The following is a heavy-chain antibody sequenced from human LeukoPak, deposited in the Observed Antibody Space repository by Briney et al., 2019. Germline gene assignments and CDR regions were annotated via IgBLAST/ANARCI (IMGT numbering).Heavy chain of an antibody. V-gene: IGHV3-21*01. D-gene: IGHD3-22*01. Sequence: GGSLRLSCAASGFTFSSYSMNWVRQAPGKGLEWVSSISSSSSYIYYADSVKGRFTISRDNAKNSLYLQMNSLRAEDTAVYYCARVGAWYYDSSGYPASDAFDIWGQGTMVTVSS. CDR1: GFTFSSYS. CDR2: ISSSSSYI. J-gene: IGHJ3*02. CDR3: ARVGAWYYDSSGYPASDAFDI.